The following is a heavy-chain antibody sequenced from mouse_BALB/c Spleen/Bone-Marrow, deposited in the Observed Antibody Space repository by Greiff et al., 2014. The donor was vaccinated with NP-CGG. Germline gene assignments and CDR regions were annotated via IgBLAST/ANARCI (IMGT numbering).Heavy chain of an antibody. CDR3: ARDYGNYVRFAY. V-gene: IGHV7-3*02. CDR2: IRNKANGYTT. D-gene: IGHD2-1*01. CDR1: GFTFTDYY. Sequence: EVQGVESGGGLVQPGGSLRLSCATSGFTFTDYYMSWVRQPPGKALEWLGFIRNKANGYTTEHSASVKGRFTISRDNSQSILYLQMNTLRAEDSATYYCARDYGNYVRFAYWGQGTLVTVSA. J-gene: IGHJ3*01.